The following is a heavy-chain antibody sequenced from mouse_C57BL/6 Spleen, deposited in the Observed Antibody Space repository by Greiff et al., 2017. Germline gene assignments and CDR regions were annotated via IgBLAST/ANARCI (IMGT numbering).Heavy chain of an antibody. J-gene: IGHJ3*01. Sequence: QVQLQQSGAELVRPGTSVKLSCKASGYTFTSYWMHWVKQRPGQGLEWIGVIDPSDSYTNYNQKFKGKATLTVDTSSSTAYMQLSSLTSEDSAVYYCAKSPHYYSNSYWGQGTLVTVSA. CDR3: AKSPHYYSNSY. CDR2: IDPSDSYT. V-gene: IGHV1-59*01. D-gene: IGHD2-5*01. CDR1: GYTFTSYW.